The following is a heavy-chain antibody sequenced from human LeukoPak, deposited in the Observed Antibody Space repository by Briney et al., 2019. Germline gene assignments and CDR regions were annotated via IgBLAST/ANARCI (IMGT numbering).Heavy chain of an antibody. Sequence: PGGSLRLSCAASGFTVSSNYMSWVRQAPGKGLEWVSVIYSGGSTYYADSVKGRFTISRDNSKNTLYLQMNSLRAEDTAVYYCASGSYGDYYVYWGQGTLVTVSS. CDR3: ASGSYGDYYVY. D-gene: IGHD1-26*01. CDR2: IYSGGST. CDR1: GFTVSSNY. V-gene: IGHV3-53*01. J-gene: IGHJ4*02.